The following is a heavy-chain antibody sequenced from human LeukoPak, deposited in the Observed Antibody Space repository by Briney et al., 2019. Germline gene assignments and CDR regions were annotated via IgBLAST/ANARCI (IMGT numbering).Heavy chain of an antibody. D-gene: IGHD4-17*01. CDR3: ARLRSTYWYFDL. V-gene: IGHV4-4*07. CDR1: GGSISIYY. J-gene: IGHJ2*01. CDR2: IYTSGTT. Sequence: SETLSLTCTVSGGSISIYYWSWIRQPAGKGLEWIGRIYTSGTTHYNPSLESRVTMSVDTSKNQFSLKLSSVTAADTAVYYCARLRSTYWYFDLWGRGTLVTVSS.